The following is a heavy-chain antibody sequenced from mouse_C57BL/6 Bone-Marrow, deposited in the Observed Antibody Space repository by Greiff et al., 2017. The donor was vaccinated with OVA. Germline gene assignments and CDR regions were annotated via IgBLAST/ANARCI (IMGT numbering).Heavy chain of an antibody. D-gene: IGHD1-1*01. CDR1: GYAFSSYW. CDR2: IYPGDGDT. CDR3: ARWGYGSSSYWYFDV. J-gene: IGHJ1*03. Sequence: VKLQESGAELVKPGASVKISCKASGYAFSSYWMNWVKQRPGKGLEWIGQIYPGDGDTNYNGKFKGKATLTADKSSSTAYMQLSSLTSEDSAVYFCARWGYGSSSYWYFDVWGTGTTVTVSS. V-gene: IGHV1-80*01.